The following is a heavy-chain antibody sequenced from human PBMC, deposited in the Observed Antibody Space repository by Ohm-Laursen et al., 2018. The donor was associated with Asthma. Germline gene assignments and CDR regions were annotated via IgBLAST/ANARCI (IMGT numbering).Heavy chain of an antibody. CDR2: INSGGAT. CDR1: GFSFSSNT. V-gene: IGHV3-23*01. CDR3: AKVGAWPHYYYFGTDV. D-gene: IGHD5-12*01. Sequence: SLRLSCAASGFSFSSNTITWARQAPGKGLEWVSAINSGGATTYGDSVKGRFTISRDNSKNTVYLAMNSLGAEDTAVYFCAKVGAWPHYYYFGTDVWGQGTTVTVSS. J-gene: IGHJ6*02.